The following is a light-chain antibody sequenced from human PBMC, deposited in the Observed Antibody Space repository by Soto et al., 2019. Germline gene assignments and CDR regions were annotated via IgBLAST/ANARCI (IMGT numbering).Light chain of an antibody. CDR2: DAS. CDR1: QSISNW. V-gene: IGKV1-5*01. CDR3: QEYNRYSQT. J-gene: IGKJ1*01. Sequence: DIQMTQSPSTLSASVGDRVTMTCRASQSISNWLAWYQQKPGKAPNLLIYDASNLETGVPSRFSGSGSGTEFTLTISSLQPDDFATYYCQEYNRYSQTFGPGTKVEIK.